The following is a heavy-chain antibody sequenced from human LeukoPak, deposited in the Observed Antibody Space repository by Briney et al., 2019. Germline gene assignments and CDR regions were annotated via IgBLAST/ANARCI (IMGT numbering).Heavy chain of an antibody. CDR1: GGIFSSYA. Sequence: GASVKVSCKASGGIFSSYAISWVRQAPGQGREWMGGIIPIFGTANYAQKFQGRVTITTDESTSTAYMELSSLRSEDTAVYYCARGRIAAAGTYYYYMDVWGKGTTVTVSS. V-gene: IGHV1-69*05. J-gene: IGHJ6*03. D-gene: IGHD6-13*01. CDR3: ARGRIAAAGTYYYYMDV. CDR2: IIPIFGTA.